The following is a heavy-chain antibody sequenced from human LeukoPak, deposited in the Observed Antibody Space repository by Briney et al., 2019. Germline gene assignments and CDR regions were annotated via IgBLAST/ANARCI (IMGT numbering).Heavy chain of an antibody. CDR2: IDYSGST. Sequence: SETLSLTCTVPGGSVRPYFWNWIRQSPGKGLEWLAFIDYSGSTSYNPSLNSRATISTDTSKSQFSLRLSSVTAADTAVYYCARGSGTTGAIYMDVWGKGITVTVSS. J-gene: IGHJ6*03. CDR3: ARGSGTTGAIYMDV. V-gene: IGHV4-59*02. D-gene: IGHD1-1*01. CDR1: GGSVRPYF.